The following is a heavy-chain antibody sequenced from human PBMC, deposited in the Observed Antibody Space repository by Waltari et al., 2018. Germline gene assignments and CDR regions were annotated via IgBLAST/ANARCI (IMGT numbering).Heavy chain of an antibody. D-gene: IGHD3-22*01. J-gene: IGHJ4*02. CDR2: MSGSTSYI. V-gene: IGHV3-21*01. CDR1: GFRFSTYT. CDR3: ARETSSAPNSLDS. Sequence: EVQLVESGGGLVKPGGSLRLSCEASGFRFSTYTMNWVRQAPGKGLECVSSMSGSTSYIRYADSVEGRFTISRDNAKKSLYLQMNSLRGEDTAVYYCARETSSAPNSLDSWGQGTLVTVSS.